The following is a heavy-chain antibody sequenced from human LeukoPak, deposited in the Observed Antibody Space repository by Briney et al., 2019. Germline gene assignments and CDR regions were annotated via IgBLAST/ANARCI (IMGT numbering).Heavy chain of an antibody. CDR2: ISSSSSTT. Sequence: PGGSLRLSCAASGFTFDDYGMSWVRQAPGKGLEWVSYISSSSSTTYYADSVKGRFTISRDNAKNSVYLQMNSLRAEDTAVYYCASSDSSSWFSFDYWGQGTLVTVSS. V-gene: IGHV3-48*04. J-gene: IGHJ4*02. CDR3: ASSDSSSWFSFDY. D-gene: IGHD6-13*01. CDR1: GFTFDDYG.